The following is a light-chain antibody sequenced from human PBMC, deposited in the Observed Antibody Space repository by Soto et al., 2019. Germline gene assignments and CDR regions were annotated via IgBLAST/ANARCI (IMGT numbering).Light chain of an antibody. J-gene: IGKJ3*01. CDR2: DAA. Sequence: DIQMTQSPSSLSASVGDRVTITCQASQDITSYVNWDQHKPGKAPKLLIYDAAILEAGVPPRFSGSGFGTYFTLTIGSLQPEDVATYYCRHCDCLPIFGPGPTVDFK. CDR1: QDITSY. CDR3: RHCDCLPI. V-gene: IGKV1-33*01.